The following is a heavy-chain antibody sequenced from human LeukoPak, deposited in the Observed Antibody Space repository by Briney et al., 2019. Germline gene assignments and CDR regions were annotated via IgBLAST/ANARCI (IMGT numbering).Heavy chain of an antibody. Sequence: GESLRLSCAASGFIFKKYWMNWVRQVLGKGLEYLANIKEDGSETYYADSVKGRFTISRDNPKNLLFLQINSLRVEDTAVYYCARETPRRGETRDGYRWGQGTVVTVSS. CDR1: GFIFKKYW. J-gene: IGHJ4*02. D-gene: IGHD5-24*01. V-gene: IGHV3-7*01. CDR3: ARETPRRGETRDGYR. CDR2: IKEDGSET.